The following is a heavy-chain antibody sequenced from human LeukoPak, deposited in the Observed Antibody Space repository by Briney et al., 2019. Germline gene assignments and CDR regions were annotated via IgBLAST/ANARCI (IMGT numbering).Heavy chain of an antibody. J-gene: IGHJ6*02. Sequence: ASVKVSCKVSGYTLTELSMHWVRQAPGKGLEWMGGFDPEDGETIYAQKFQGRVTMTEDTSTDTAYMELSSLRSEDTAVYYCARGLRYMVRGPRDYYYGMDVWGQGTTVTVSS. CDR3: ARGLRYMVRGPRDYYYGMDV. CDR1: GYTLTELS. V-gene: IGHV1-24*01. CDR2: FDPEDGET. D-gene: IGHD3-10*01.